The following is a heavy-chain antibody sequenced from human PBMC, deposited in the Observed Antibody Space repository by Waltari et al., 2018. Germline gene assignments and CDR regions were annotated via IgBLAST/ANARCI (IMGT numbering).Heavy chain of an antibody. J-gene: IGHJ6*03. CDR1: GGSISSYY. Sequence: QVQLQESGPGLVKPSETLSLTCTVSGGSISSYYWSWIRQPAGKGLEWIGRIYTSGSTNYNPSLKSRVTMSVDTSKNQFSLKLSSVTAADTAVYYCARVAAAGYYYYYYMDVWGKGTTVTVSS. V-gene: IGHV4-4*07. CDR2: IYTSGST. CDR3: ARVAAAGYYYYYYMDV. D-gene: IGHD6-13*01.